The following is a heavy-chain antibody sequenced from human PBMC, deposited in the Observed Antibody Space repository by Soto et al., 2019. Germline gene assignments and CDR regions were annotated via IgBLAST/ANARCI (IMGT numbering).Heavy chain of an antibody. CDR3: ARASASSLVRGAVIN. Sequence: QVLLQESGPGLVKPSETLSLTCALSGASISSYNWWTWVRQSPGKGLEWIGEVYHSGGANYNPSLKSRVTISVDSYDNHFSLRLNSGTAADTALYFCARASASSLVRGAVINWGRGTQVTVSS. J-gene: IGHJ4*02. CDR2: VYHSGGA. V-gene: IGHV4-4*02. CDR1: GASISSYNW. D-gene: IGHD3-10*01.